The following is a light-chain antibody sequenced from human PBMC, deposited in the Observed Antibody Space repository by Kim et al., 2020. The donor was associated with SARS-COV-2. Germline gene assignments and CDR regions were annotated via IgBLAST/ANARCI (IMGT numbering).Light chain of an antibody. CDR3: QQSYSTPLT. J-gene: IGKJ4*01. CDR2: AAS. V-gene: IGKV1-39*01. CDR1: QSIGNY. Sequence: DIQMTQSPSSLSASVGDRVTITCRASQSIGNYLNWYQQKPGRAPNLLIYAASSLQSGVPSRFSDSGSGTDFTLTMSGLQPEDFATYYCQQSYSTPLTFGGGTKLEI.